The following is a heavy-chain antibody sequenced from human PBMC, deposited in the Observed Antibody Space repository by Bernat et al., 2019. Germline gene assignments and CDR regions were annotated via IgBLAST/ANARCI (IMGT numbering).Heavy chain of an antibody. Sequence: QVQLQESGPGLVKPSETLSLTCTVSGGSISSYYWSWIRQPPGKGLEWIGYIYYSGSTNYNPSLKSRVTISVDTSKNQFSLKLSSVTAADTAVYYCARGYCSGGSCLDYWGQGTLVTVSS. D-gene: IGHD2-15*01. CDR1: GGSISSYY. CDR3: ARGYCSGGSCLDY. CDR2: IYYSGST. J-gene: IGHJ4*02. V-gene: IGHV4-59*08.